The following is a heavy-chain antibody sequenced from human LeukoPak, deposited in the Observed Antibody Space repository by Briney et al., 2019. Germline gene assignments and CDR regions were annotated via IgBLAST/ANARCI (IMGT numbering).Heavy chain of an antibody. V-gene: IGHV4-59*08. CDR1: GASISNYY. Sequence: SETLSLTCTVSGASISNYYWSWIRQPPGKGLEWIGYIYYSGSTNYNASLKSRVTISVDTSKNQFSLKLRSVTAADTAVYYCARHDYDYVRGSYIFDFWGQGTLVTVSS. D-gene: IGHD3-16*01. CDR2: IYYSGST. CDR3: ARHDYDYVRGSYIFDF. J-gene: IGHJ4*02.